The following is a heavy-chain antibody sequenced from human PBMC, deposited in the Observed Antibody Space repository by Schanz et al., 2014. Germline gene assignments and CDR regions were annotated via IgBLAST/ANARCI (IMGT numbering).Heavy chain of an antibody. CDR3: AKSQGSSFDS. J-gene: IGHJ4*02. V-gene: IGHV3-23*01. D-gene: IGHD6-13*01. Sequence: EVHLLESGGGLVEPGGSLRLSCATSGFSLDIFAVSWVRQAPGKGLEWVSSFNDGGVNKYYADSVKGRFTISSDNSKSPLYLQMSSLRAEDTAVYYCAKSQGSSFDSWGQGTLGTVSS. CDR2: FNDGGVNK. CDR1: GFSLDIFA.